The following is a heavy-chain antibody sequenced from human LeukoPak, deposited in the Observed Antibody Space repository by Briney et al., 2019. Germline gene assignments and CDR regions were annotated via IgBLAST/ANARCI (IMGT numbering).Heavy chain of an antibody. V-gene: IGHV4-4*07. J-gene: IGHJ4*02. CDR2: IYTSGST. Sequence: SETLSLTCTVSGGSISSYYWSWIRQPAGKGLEWIGRIYTSGSTNYNPSLKSRVTISVDKSKNQFSLKLSSVTAADTAVYYCARGVAAAGTGGDYFDYWDQGTLVTVSS. D-gene: IGHD6-13*01. CDR3: ARGVAAAGTGGDYFDY. CDR1: GGSISSYY.